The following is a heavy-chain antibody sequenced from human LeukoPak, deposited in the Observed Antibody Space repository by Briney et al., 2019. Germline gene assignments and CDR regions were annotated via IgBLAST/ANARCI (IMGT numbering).Heavy chain of an antibody. D-gene: IGHD3-22*01. CDR3: AKGSMIVVVITVYYFDY. J-gene: IGHJ4*02. CDR1: GFTFSSYG. CDR2: ISGSGGST. Sequence: GGSLRLSCAASGFTFSSYGMSWVRQAPGKGLEWVSAISGSGGSTYYADSVKGRFTISRDNSKNTLYLQMNSLRAEDTAVYYCAKGSMIVVVITVYYFDYWGQGTLVTVSS. V-gene: IGHV3-23*01.